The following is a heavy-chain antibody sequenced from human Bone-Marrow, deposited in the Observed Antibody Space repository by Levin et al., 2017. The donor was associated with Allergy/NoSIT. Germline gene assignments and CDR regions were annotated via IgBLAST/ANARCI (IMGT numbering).Heavy chain of an antibody. V-gene: IGHV3-30*18. J-gene: IGHJ4*02. CDR2: MSYDGTKT. D-gene: IGHD4-17*01. CDR1: FFPFLLSP. CDR3: AKDQYAFGDPGY. Sequence: GGSLSLSFSFPFFPFLLSPLPFFLPSPFSWPAFVAAMSYDGTKTKYADFVKGRFTISRDNSKNTLYLHMSSLRSADTATYYCAKDQYAFGDPGYWGQGTLVTVSS.